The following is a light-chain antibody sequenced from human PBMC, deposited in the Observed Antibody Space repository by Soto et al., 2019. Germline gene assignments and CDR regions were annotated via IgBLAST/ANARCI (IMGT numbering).Light chain of an antibody. J-gene: IGLJ1*01. V-gene: IGLV2-14*01. Sequence: QSVLTQPPSVSAAPGQKVTISCSGSSSNIGNNYVSWYQQLPGTAPKLMIYEVSNRPSGVSNRFSGSKSGNTASLTISGLQAEDEADYYCSSYTSSSPYVFGTGTKLTVL. CDR2: EVS. CDR1: SSNIGNNY. CDR3: SSYTSSSPYV.